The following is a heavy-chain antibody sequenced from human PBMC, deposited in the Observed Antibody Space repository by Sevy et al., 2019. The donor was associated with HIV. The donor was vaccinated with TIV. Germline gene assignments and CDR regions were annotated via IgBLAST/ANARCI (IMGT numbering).Heavy chain of an antibody. CDR3: ARRGLGLGELSSPFYYYYGMDV. CDR2: IYYSGST. J-gene: IGHJ6*02. D-gene: IGHD3-16*02. Sequence: SETLSLTCTVSGGSISSGGYYWSWIRQHPGKGLEWIGYIYYSGSTYYNPSLKSRVTISVDTSKNQFSLKLSSVTAADTTVYYCARRGLGLGELSSPFYYYYGMDVWGQGTTVTVSS. CDR1: GGSISSGGYY. V-gene: IGHV4-31*03.